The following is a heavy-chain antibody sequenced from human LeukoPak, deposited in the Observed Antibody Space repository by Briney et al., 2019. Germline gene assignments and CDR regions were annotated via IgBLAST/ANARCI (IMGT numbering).Heavy chain of an antibody. CDR1: GFTFSSYA. D-gene: IGHD1-26*01. J-gene: IGHJ4*02. Sequence: HPGGSLRLSCAASGFTFSSYAMHWVRQAPGKGLEWVTVISYDGSNKYYADSVKGRFTISRDNSKNTMYLQMNSLRAEDTAVYYCARVLSGSYYDYWGQGTLVTVSS. CDR3: ARVLSGSYYDY. V-gene: IGHV3-30*14. CDR2: ISYDGSNK.